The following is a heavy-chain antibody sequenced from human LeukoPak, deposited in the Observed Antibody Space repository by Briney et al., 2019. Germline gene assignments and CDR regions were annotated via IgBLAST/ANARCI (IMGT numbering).Heavy chain of an antibody. V-gene: IGHV4-39*01. Sequence: PSETLSLTCTVSGGSIRSYYWGWIRQPPGKGLEWIGSIYYTGSAYYNPSLKSRVTIYVDRFNNQFSLKLSSVTAADTAVYYCARVAAAWPVHIDYWGQGTLVTDSS. CDR2: IYYTGSA. D-gene: IGHD2-15*01. CDR1: GGSIRSYY. J-gene: IGHJ4*02. CDR3: ARVAAAWPVHIDY.